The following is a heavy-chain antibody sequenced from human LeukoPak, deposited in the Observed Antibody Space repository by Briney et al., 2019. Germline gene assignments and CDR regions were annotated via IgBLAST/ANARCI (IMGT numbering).Heavy chain of an antibody. J-gene: IGHJ4*02. Sequence: PVGSLRLSCTASGFNFSSTGMHWARQAPGKGLEWVAYIRYDGNNKYYGDSVKGRLTVSRDNSKNTLYLQMNSLRVDDTAVYYCARTYNPDYWGQGTLVTVSS. CDR2: IRYDGNNK. V-gene: IGHV3-30*02. CDR3: ARTYNPDY. D-gene: IGHD1-14*01. CDR1: GFNFSSTG.